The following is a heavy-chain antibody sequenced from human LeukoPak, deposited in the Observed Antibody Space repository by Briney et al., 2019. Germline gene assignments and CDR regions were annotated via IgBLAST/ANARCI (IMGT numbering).Heavy chain of an antibody. CDR3: AKGIYGSESYYSNYYYNMDV. V-gene: IGHV3-30*02. J-gene: IGHJ6*03. Sequence: GGSLRLSCAASGFTFSSYGMHWVRQAPGKGLEWVAFIRYDGSNKYYADSVKGRFTISRDNSKNTVYLQMNSLRAEDTAVYYCAKGIYGSESYYSNYYYNMDVWGKGTTVTISS. CDR1: GFTFSSYG. CDR2: IRYDGSNK. D-gene: IGHD3-10*01.